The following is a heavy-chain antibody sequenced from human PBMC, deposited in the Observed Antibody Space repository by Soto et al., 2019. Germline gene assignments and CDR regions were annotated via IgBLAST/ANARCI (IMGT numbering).Heavy chain of an antibody. Sequence: GGSLRLSCAASGFTFSSYSMNWVRQAPGRGLEWVSSISSSSSYIYYADSVKGRFTISRDNAKNSLYLQMNSLRAEDTAVYYCARERGLAYFDYWGQGTLVTVSS. D-gene: IGHD6-19*01. CDR3: ARERGLAYFDY. V-gene: IGHV3-21*01. CDR1: GFTFSSYS. J-gene: IGHJ4*02. CDR2: ISSSSSYI.